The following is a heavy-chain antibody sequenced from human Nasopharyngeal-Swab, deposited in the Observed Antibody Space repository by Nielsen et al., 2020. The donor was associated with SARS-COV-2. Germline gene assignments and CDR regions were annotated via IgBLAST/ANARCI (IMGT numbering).Heavy chain of an antibody. D-gene: IGHD2-2*01. CDR2: INHSGST. Sequence: SETLSLTCAVSGGSFRANYWGWISQPPGKGRERIGEINHSGSTNYNPSLKSRVTISVDTSKSQFSLKLTSVTAADTSVYYCARGLSGVVPAPILGLGPYYYFYYMDVWGKGTTVTVSS. CDR3: ARGLSGVVPAPILGLGPYYYFYYMDV. J-gene: IGHJ6*03. CDR1: GGSFRANY. V-gene: IGHV4-34*01.